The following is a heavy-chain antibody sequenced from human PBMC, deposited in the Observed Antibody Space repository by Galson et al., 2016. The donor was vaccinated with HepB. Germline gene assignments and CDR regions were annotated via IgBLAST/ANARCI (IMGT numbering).Heavy chain of an antibody. Sequence: SLRLSCAASGFTFSNYAMHWVRQAAGKGLEWVALISYDGSNKYYGDSVKGRFTISRDNFRNTLYLQMNRLRRDDTAVYYCASVDGGNYYENYDYWGQGILVTVSS. CDR1: GFTFSNYA. D-gene: IGHD3-3*01. CDR2: ISYDGSNK. V-gene: IGHV3-30*04. J-gene: IGHJ4*02. CDR3: ASVDGGNYYENYDY.